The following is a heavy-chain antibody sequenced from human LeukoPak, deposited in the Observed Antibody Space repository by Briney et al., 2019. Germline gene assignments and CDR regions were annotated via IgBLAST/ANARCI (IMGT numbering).Heavy chain of an antibody. J-gene: IGHJ3*02. CDR1: GGSFSGYY. Sequence: SETLSLTCAVYGGSFSGYYWSWIRQPPGKGLEWIGEINHSGSTNYNPSLKSRVTISVDTSKNQFSLKLSSVTAADTAVYYCAGERSGSRDAFDIWGQGTMVTVSS. CDR2: INHSGST. D-gene: IGHD1-26*01. V-gene: IGHV4-34*01. CDR3: AGERSGSRDAFDI.